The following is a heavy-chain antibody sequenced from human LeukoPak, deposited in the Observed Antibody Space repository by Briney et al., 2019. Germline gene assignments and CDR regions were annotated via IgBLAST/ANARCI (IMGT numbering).Heavy chain of an antibody. Sequence: PGGSLRLSCVAARFSFSNYAMHWVRQDSGRGLEWLAVISHDGINTYYADSVKGRFTIPRDNSKNTLYLQLNSLRAEDTARYYCVRGGITIVGMVNSPYYMDVWGEGTTVIVSS. CDR3: VRGGITIVGMVNSPYYMDV. V-gene: IGHV3-30*03. J-gene: IGHJ6*04. CDR1: RFSFSNYA. D-gene: IGHD3-3*01. CDR2: ISHDGINT.